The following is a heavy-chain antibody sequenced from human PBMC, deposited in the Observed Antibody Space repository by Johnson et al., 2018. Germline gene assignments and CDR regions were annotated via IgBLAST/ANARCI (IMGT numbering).Heavy chain of an antibody. CDR1: GGTFSSSV. CDR3: ARGSEDSSGTDAFDI. D-gene: IGHD3-22*01. J-gene: IGHJ3*02. V-gene: IGHV1-69*01. Sequence: QVQLVESGAEVKKPGSSVKVSCKASGGTFSSSVISWVRQAPGQGLEWMGGIIPLFGTASYAQKFQGRVTITADESTSTAYMELSSLRSEDTAVYYCARGSEDSSGTDAFDIWGQGTMVTVSS. CDR2: IIPLFGTA.